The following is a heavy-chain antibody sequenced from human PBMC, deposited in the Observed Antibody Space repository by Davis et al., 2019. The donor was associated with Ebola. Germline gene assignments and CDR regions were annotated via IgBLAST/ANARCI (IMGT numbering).Heavy chain of an antibody. CDR1: GASITASNYF. V-gene: IGHV4-39*02. Sequence: SETLSLTCTVSGASITASNYFWAWIRQPPGKGLEWNGSVFYSGTPYYNPFLKSRVTMSVDTSKNQFSVRLSSLTAADTGFYYCAREETRGSIAGWFDPWGQGTLVTVSS. J-gene: IGHJ5*02. CDR2: VFYSGTP. D-gene: IGHD2-21*01. CDR3: AREETRGSIAGWFDP.